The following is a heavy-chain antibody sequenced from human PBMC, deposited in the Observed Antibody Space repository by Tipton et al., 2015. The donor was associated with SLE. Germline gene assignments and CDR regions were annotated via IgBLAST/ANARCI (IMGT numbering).Heavy chain of an antibody. CDR3: AKGYGMGNYYYMDV. Sequence: LTCTVSGYSISSQTYYWGWIRQPPGKGLEWIANIYYTGSTYYNPSLKSRVTISMDTSKNQVSLRLNSVTAADTAVYYCAKGYGMGNYYYMDVWGKGTSVIVSS. CDR1: GYSISSQTYY. D-gene: IGHD5-18*01. J-gene: IGHJ6*03. CDR2: IYYTGST. V-gene: IGHV4-39*07.